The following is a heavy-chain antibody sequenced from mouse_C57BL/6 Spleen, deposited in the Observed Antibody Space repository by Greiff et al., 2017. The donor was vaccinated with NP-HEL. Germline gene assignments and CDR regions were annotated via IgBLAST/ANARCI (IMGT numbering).Heavy chain of an antibody. CDR3: ARVSPITTVVATGYFDV. J-gene: IGHJ1*03. CDR1: GFTFSDYG. CDR2: ISSGSSTI. Sequence: DVQLVESGGGLVKPGGSLKLSCAASGFTFSDYGMHWVRQAPEKGLEWVAYISSGSSTIYYADTVKGRFTISRDNAKNTLFLQMTSLRSEDTAMYYCARVSPITTVVATGYFDVWGTGTTVTISS. D-gene: IGHD1-1*01. V-gene: IGHV5-17*01.